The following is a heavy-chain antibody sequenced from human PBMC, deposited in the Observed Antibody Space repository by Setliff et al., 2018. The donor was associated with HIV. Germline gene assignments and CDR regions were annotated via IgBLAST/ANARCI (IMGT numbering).Heavy chain of an antibody. V-gene: IGHV1-2*02. J-gene: IGHJ4*02. D-gene: IGHD1-1*01. CDR1: GYTLTGYF. CDR2: ISPHNGDT. CDR3: ASARIPTGGTSTSFDY. Sequence: ASVKVSCKASGYTLTGYFIHWVRQAPGQGLEWMGWISPHNGDTNIPQRFKGRFTVSRDNSKNTLYLQLNGLRPDDTGVYYCASARIPTGGTSTSFDYWGQGTQVTVSS.